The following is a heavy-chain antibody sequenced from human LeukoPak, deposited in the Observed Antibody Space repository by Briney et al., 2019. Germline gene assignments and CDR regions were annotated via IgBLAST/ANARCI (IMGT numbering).Heavy chain of an antibody. V-gene: IGHV3-23*01. CDR1: GFTFSSYA. CDR3: AKGLWFGELYFDY. D-gene: IGHD3-10*01. CDR2: ISGSGGST. J-gene: IGHJ4*02. Sequence: GGSLRLSCAASGFTFSSYAMSWVRQAPGKGLEWVPAISGSGGSTYYADSVKGRFTISRDNSKNTLYLQMNSLRAEDTAVYYCAKGLWFGELYFDYWGQGTLVTVSS.